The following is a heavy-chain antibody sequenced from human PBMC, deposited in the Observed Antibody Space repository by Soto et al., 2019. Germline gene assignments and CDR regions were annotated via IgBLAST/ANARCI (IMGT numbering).Heavy chain of an antibody. CDR3: ARDDSGFSGSHYIDYFSY. CDR1: GNTFPNYA. V-gene: IGHV1-3*01. J-gene: IGHJ4*02. Sequence: XAVKVSFNASGNTFPNYAIHWVRQSPGQRLEWMGWINGGNGNTYYSEHFQGRVTFTRDTSAGTVYMQLSSLTSEDTAVYYCARDDSGFSGSHYIDYFSYWGQGALVTVSS. D-gene: IGHD1-26*01. CDR2: INGGNGNT.